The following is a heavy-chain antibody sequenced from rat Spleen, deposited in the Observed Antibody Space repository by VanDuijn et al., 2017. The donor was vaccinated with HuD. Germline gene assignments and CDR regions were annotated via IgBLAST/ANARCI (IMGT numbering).Heavy chain of an antibody. CDR3: ARRGDYFDY. J-gene: IGHJ2*01. CDR2: ISHDGSST. V-gene: IGHV5-29*01. Sequence: EVQLVESDGGLVQPGRSLKLSCAASGFTFSDCYMAWVRQAPTKGLEWVATISHDGSSTYYRGSVKGRFTISRDNARSTLYLQMDSLRSEDTATYYCARRGDYFDYWGQGVMVTVSS. CDR1: GFTFSDCY.